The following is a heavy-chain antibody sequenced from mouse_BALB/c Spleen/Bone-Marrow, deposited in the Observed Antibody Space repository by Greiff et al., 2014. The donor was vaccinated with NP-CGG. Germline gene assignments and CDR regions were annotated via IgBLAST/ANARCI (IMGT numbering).Heavy chain of an antibody. CDR1: GFTFSSYG. V-gene: IGHV5-6*01. Sequence: DVHLVESGGGLVKPGGSLKLSCAASGFTFSSYGMSWVRQTPDKRLEWVATINNGGTYTYYPDSVKGRFTISRDNAKNTPYLQMSSLKSEDTAMYYCALNWDSAYWGQGTLVTVSA. D-gene: IGHD4-1*02. J-gene: IGHJ3*01. CDR3: ALNWDSAY. CDR2: INNGGTYT.